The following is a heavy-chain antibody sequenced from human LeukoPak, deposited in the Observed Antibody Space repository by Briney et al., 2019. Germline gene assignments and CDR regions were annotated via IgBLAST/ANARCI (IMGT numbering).Heavy chain of an antibody. CDR1: GGSISSSSYY. J-gene: IGHJ4*02. D-gene: IGHD5-18*01. V-gene: IGHV4-39*07. CDR2: IYYSGST. Sequence: PSETLSLTCTVSGGSISSSSYYWGWIRQPPGKGLEWIGSIYYSGSTYYNPSLKSRVTISVDTSKNQFSLKLSSVTAADTAVYYCARPQGRRGYRLYAFDYWGQGTLVTVSS. CDR3: ARPQGRRGYRLYAFDY.